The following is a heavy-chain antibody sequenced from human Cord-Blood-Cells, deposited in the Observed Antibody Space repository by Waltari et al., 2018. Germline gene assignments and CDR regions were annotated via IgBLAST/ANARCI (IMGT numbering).Heavy chain of an antibody. CDR1: AFPFSNAC. CDR3: TTDSPTTWGLFDY. J-gene: IGHJ4*02. V-gene: IGHV3-15*01. CDR2: IKSKTNGGTE. Sequence: EVQLVESGGGLVKPGGSLRLYCAAPAFPFSNACTRRVRQAPRRGLEWCGRIKSKTNGGTEDYAAPVKGRFTSSREDSNNTLCLQMNSLKTEDTAVYYGTTDSPTTWGLFDYWGQGTLVTVSS. D-gene: IGHD7-27*01.